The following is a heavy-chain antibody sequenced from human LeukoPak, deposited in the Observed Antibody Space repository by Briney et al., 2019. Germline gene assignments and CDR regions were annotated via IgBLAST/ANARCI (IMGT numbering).Heavy chain of an antibody. CDR3: ARDLNKYYYGSGSYHGLAFDI. CDR1: GGTFSSYA. D-gene: IGHD3-10*01. V-gene: IGHV1-69*13. J-gene: IGHJ3*02. Sequence: ASVKVSCKASGGTFSSYAISWVRQAPGQGLEWMGGIIPIFGTANYAQKFQGRVTITADESTSTAYMELSGLRSEDTAVYYCARDLNKYYYGSGSYHGLAFDIWGQGTMVTVSS. CDR2: IIPIFGTA.